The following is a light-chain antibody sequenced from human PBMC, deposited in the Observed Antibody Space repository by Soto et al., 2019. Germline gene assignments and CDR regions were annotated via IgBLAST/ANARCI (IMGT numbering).Light chain of an antibody. CDR2: DAS. Sequence: AIRMTQSPSSLSASTGDRVSITCPATQDIGTYLAWYQQIPGKAPKLLIYDASTLQTGVPSRFSGSGSGTDFTLTISYLQSEDFGTYYCQQFYNYPRTFGQGTKVDIK. V-gene: IGKV1-8*01. CDR3: QQFYNYPRT. J-gene: IGKJ1*01. CDR1: QDIGTY.